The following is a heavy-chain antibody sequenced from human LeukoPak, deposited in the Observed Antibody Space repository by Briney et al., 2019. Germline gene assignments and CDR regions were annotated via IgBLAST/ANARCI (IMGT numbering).Heavy chain of an antibody. V-gene: IGHV4-59*12. CDR2: IYDSGST. D-gene: IGHD2-15*01. CDR3: ARDCSGGSCYGAFDI. J-gene: IGHJ3*02. CDR1: GGSISGYY. Sequence: SETLSLTCTVSGGSISGYYWSWIQQPPGKGLEWFGYIYDSGSTYYNPSLKSRITISVDTSENRFSLKLSSVTATDTAVYYCARDCSGGSCYGAFDIWGQGTMVTVSS.